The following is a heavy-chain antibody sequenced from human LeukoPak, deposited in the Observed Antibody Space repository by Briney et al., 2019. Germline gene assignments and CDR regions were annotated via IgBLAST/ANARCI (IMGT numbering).Heavy chain of an antibody. CDR1: GFIVSSNY. D-gene: IGHD6-19*01. J-gene: IGHJ1*01. V-gene: IGHV3-66*01. CDR3: ARDLAGSSGWNSQH. Sequence: GGSLRLSCAASGFIVSSNYMSWVRQAPGKGLEWVSVIYSDGSTYYADSVKGRFTISRDNSKNTLYLQMNSLRAEDTAVYYCARDLAGSSGWNSQHWGQGTLVTVSS. CDR2: IYSDGST.